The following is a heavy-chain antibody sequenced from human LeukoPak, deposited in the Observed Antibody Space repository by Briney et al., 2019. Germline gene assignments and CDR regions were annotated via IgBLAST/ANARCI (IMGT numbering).Heavy chain of an antibody. CDR2: ISGSGGST. CDR3: ASDARHSEVGYFAY. Sequence: GGSLRLSCAASGFTFSSYAMSLVRQAPGKGLERVSAISGSGGSTYYADSVKGRFTISRDNSKNTLYLQMNSLRAEDTAVYYCASDARHSEVGYFAYWGQGTLVTVSS. CDR1: GFTFSSYA. V-gene: IGHV3-23*01. D-gene: IGHD6-6*01. J-gene: IGHJ4*02.